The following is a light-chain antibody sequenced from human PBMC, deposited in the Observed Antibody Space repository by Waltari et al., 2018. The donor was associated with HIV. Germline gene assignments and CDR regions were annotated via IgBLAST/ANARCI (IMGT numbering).Light chain of an antibody. Sequence: DIQMTQSPSSLSASVGGRVTITCRASQSISSYLNWYQQKPGKAPKLLIYAASSLQSGVPSRFSGSGSGTDFTLTISSLHPEDFATYYCQQSYSTLLTFGGGTKVEIK. CDR2: AAS. CDR1: QSISSY. J-gene: IGKJ4*01. CDR3: QQSYSTLLT. V-gene: IGKV1-39*01.